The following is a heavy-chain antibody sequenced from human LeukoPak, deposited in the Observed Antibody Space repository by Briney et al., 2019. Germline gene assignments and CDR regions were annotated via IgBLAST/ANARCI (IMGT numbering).Heavy chain of an antibody. J-gene: IGHJ4*02. Sequence: VASVTVSCKTSGYTFTGYYMHWVRQAPGQGLEWMGWINPNSGGTNYAQKFQGRATMTRDTSISTAYMELSRLRSDDTAVYYCARGCITILNPKGSTERIFDYWGQGTLVTVSS. D-gene: IGHD3-3*01. V-gene: IGHV1-2*02. CDR3: ARGCITILNPKGSTERIFDY. CDR1: GYTFTGYY. CDR2: INPNSGGT.